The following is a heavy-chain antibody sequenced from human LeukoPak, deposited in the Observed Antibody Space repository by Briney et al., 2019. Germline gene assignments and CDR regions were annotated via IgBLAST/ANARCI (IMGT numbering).Heavy chain of an antibody. V-gene: IGHV3-23*01. CDR1: GFTFSNYA. J-gene: IGHJ4*02. CDR3: AKAMYSSGWSGSIGVYFDY. Sequence: GGSLRLSCAASGFTFSNYAVSWVRQAPGKGLEWVSAISHSGGSTYYADSVKGRFTISRDNSKNTLYLQMNSLRAEDTAVYYCAKAMYSSGWSGSIGVYFDYWGQGTLVTVSS. D-gene: IGHD6-19*01. CDR2: ISHSGGST.